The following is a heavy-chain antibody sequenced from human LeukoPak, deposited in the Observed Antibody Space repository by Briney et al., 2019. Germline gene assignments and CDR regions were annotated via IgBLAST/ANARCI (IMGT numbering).Heavy chain of an antibody. Sequence: QPGGSLRLSCAASGFTFSSYEMNWVRQAPGKGLEWVSAISTSGAGTYYADPVKGRFTISRDNSKNTLYLQMNTLRPEDTAVYYCAKDRGPLDPRPHYDSEYWGQGTLVTVSS. CDR1: GFTFSSYE. J-gene: IGHJ4*02. D-gene: IGHD3-10*01. CDR2: ISTSGAGT. CDR3: AKDRGPLDPRPHYDSEY. V-gene: IGHV3-23*01.